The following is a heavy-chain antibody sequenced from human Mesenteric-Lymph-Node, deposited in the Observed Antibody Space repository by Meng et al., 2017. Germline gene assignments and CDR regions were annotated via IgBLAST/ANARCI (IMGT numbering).Heavy chain of an antibody. J-gene: IGHJ4*02. V-gene: IGHV3-21*01. D-gene: IGHD1-14*01. CDR1: GFTFRVYS. CDR3: TRKPGGGLEGY. CDR2: ITSGSSFI. Sequence: VAVVVCRGVLVQTWGPLRLSCAASGFTFRVYSVNWVRQVPGKGLEVVSSITSGSSFIYYADSVKGRFTISRDNAKNSLFLQKNSLRAEDTAVYYCTRKPGGGLEGYWGQGTLVTVSS.